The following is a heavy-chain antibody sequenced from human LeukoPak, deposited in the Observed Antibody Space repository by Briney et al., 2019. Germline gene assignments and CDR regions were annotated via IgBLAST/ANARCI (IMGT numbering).Heavy chain of an antibody. CDR2: TSTNGGNT. V-gene: IGHV3-64*01. D-gene: IGHD6-13*01. CDR3: ARAVGNTWSFDY. J-gene: IGHJ4*02. CDR1: GFTFSDYA. Sequence: PGGSLRLSCAASGFTFSDYAMHWVRQAPGKGLEYVSATSTNGGNTYYANSVKGRFTIPRDNSKSMLFLQMGSLRADDMAVYYCARAVGNTWSFDYWGQGTLVTVSS.